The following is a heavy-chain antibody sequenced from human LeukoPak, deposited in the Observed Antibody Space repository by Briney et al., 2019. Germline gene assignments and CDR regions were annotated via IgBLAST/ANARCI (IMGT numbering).Heavy chain of an antibody. Sequence: SGTLSLTCAVYGGSFSGYYWSWIRQPPGKGLEWIGEINHSGSTNYNPSLKSRVTISVDTSKNQFSLKLSSVTAADTAVYYCARGPVITIFGVVIDPDYYFDYWGQGTLVTVSS. CDR1: GGSFSGYY. J-gene: IGHJ4*02. CDR2: INHSGST. V-gene: IGHV4-34*01. D-gene: IGHD3-3*01. CDR3: ARGPVITIFGVVIDPDYYFDY.